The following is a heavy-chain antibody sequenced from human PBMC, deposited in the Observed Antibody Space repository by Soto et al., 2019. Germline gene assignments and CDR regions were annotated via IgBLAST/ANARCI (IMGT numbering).Heavy chain of an antibody. CDR2: ISSNGVGT. D-gene: IGHD6-6*01. CDR3: ARRARPDFYYMDV. J-gene: IGHJ6*03. V-gene: IGHV3-64*01. CDR1: GFTLSGYA. Sequence: EVQLAESGGGLAQPGGSLRLSCAASGFTLSGYAMDWVRQAPGKGLEYVSGISSNGVGTYYENSVQGRFTISRDNSKNTVSLQMGSLSPEDMAVYYCARRARPDFYYMDVWGKGPTVTVSS.